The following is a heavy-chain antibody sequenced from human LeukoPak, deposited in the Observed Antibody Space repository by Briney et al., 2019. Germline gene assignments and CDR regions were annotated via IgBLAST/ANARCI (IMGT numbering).Heavy chain of an antibody. Sequence: GASVKVSCKASGYTFTGPYVHWVRQAPGQGLEWMGWINPNSGGTDYAEKFQDRLTLTRDTSISTAYMELSSLRSDDTALYYCAKAGIEQWLVHFDYWGQGALVTVSS. J-gene: IGHJ4*02. D-gene: IGHD6-19*01. CDR1: GYTFTGPY. CDR3: AKAGIEQWLVHFDY. V-gene: IGHV1-2*02. CDR2: INPNSGGT.